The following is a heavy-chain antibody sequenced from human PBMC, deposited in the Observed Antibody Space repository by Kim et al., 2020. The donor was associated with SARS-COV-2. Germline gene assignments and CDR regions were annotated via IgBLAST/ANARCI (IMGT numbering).Heavy chain of an antibody. CDR1: GFNFGEYA. J-gene: IGHJ4*02. V-gene: IGHV3-49*04. CDR3: TRSTHLRIFGEAFGFDY. Sequence: GGSLRLSCATSGFNFGEYAINWVRQAPGKGLEWVGFIRGKSYGGTADYAASVKGRFFISRDDSKGTAYLQLTSLKSEDTAVYFCTRSTHLRIFGEAFGFDYWGQGTPVTVSP. D-gene: IGHD3-3*01. CDR2: IRGKSYGGTA.